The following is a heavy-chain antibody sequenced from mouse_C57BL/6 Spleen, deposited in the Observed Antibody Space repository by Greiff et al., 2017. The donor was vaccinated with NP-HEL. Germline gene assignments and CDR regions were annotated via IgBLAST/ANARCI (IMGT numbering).Heavy chain of an antibody. CDR3: ARRGGDTTVVARDFDY. CDR2: INPYNGDT. J-gene: IGHJ2*01. CDR1: GYSFTGYF. D-gene: IGHD1-1*01. Sequence: EVKLMESGPELVKPGDSVKISCKASGYSFTGYFMNWVMQSHGKSLEWIGRINPYNGDTFYNQKFKGKATLTVDKSSSTAHMELRSLTSEDSAVYYCARRGGDTTVVARDFDYWGQGTTLTVSS. V-gene: IGHV1-20*01.